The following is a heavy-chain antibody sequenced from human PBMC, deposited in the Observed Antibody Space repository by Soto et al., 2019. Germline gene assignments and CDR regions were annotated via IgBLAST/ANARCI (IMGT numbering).Heavy chain of an antibody. J-gene: IGHJ4*02. CDR3: TTLVPRQWLHRYFDH. V-gene: IGHV3-66*01. D-gene: IGHD6-19*01. CDR2: IYSGGAT. CDR1: GFTVSRNY. Sequence: GGSLRLSCEASGFTVSRNYMSWVRQAPGKGLEWVSVIYSGGATHYADSVKGRFTISRDNSRNTLYLQMNSLRAEDTALYYCTTLVPRQWLHRYFDHWGQGSLVPVSS.